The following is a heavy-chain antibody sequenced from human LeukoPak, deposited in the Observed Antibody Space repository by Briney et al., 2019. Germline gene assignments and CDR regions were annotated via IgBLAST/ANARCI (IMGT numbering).Heavy chain of an antibody. V-gene: IGHV4-31*03. Sequence: SETLSLTCTVSGGSISSGGYYWSWIPQHPGKGVEWIGYIYYSGSTYYNPSLKSRVTISVDTSKNQFSLKLSSVTAADTAVYYCAVNYASPHIIDYWGQGTLVTVSS. D-gene: IGHD1-7*01. CDR1: GGSISSGGYY. CDR2: IYYSGST. CDR3: AVNYASPHIIDY. J-gene: IGHJ4*02.